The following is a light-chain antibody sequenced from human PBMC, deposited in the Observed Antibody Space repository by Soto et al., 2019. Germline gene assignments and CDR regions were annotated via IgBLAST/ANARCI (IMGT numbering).Light chain of an antibody. J-gene: IGLJ7*01. CDR3: ASWDASVSGWV. CDR2: RTN. V-gene: IGLV1-47*01. Sequence: QSVLSQPPSASGTPGQRVTISCSGSSPNIGSKYVYWYQQLPGTAPKLLIYRTNERPSGVPDRFSGSKSGTSASLAIGDLRSEDEADYYCASWDASVSGWVFGGGTQLTVL. CDR1: SPNIGSKY.